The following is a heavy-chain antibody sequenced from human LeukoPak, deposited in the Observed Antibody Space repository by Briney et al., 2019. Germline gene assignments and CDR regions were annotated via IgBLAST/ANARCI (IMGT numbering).Heavy chain of an antibody. CDR2: IHSADSNT. V-gene: IGHV5-51*01. CDR1: GYIFTNYW. Sequence: GESLKISCKDSGYIFTNYWIGWVRQMPGKGLKWMGIIHSADSNTKYSPSFQGQVTISADKSISTAYLQWSGLKASDTAMYYCAGARHGDYRWDYWGQGTLVTVSS. CDR3: AGARHGDYRWDY. J-gene: IGHJ4*02. D-gene: IGHD4-17*01.